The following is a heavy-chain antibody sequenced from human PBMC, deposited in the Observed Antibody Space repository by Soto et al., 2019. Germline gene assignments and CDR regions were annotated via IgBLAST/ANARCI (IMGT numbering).Heavy chain of an antibody. V-gene: IGHV4-59*01. J-gene: IGHJ4*02. CDR3: ARARGGYFDY. CDR2: IYYSGRT. CDR1: GGSISSYY. Sequence: QVQLQESGPGLVKPSETLSLTCTVSGGSISSYYWSWIRQPPGKGLEWIGYIYYSGRTNYNPSLKSRVPISADTSKNQFSLKLSSVTAADTAVYYCARARGGYFDYWGQGTLVTVSS.